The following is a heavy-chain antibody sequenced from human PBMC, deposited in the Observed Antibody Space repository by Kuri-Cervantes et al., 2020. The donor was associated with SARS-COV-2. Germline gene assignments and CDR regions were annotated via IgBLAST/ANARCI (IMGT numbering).Heavy chain of an antibody. J-gene: IGHJ4*02. Sequence: GESLKISCAASGFTFSSYAMSWVRQAPGKGLEWVSVIYSGGSSTYYADSVKGRFTIFRDNSKNTLYLQMNSLRAEDTAVYYCAKDGDPDYWGQGTLVTVSS. CDR3: AKDGDPDY. CDR1: GFTFSSYA. V-gene: IGHV3-23*03. CDR2: IYSGGSST. D-gene: IGHD2-21*01.